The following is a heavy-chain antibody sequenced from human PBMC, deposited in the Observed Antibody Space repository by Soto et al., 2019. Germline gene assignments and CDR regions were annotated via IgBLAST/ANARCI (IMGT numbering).Heavy chain of an antibody. D-gene: IGHD3-10*01. Sequence: ASVKVSCKASGDTFTSYAMHWVRQAPGQRLEWMGWINAGNGNTKYSQKFQGRVTITRDTSASTAYMELSSLRSEDTAVYYCAREVTTVYYYGSGSYYNSYYYGMDVWGQGTTVTVSS. CDR2: INAGNGNT. CDR1: GDTFTSYA. J-gene: IGHJ6*02. V-gene: IGHV1-3*01. CDR3: AREVTTVYYYGSGSYYNSYYYGMDV.